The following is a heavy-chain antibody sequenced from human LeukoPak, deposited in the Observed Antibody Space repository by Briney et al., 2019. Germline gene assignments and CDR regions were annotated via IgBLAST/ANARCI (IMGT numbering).Heavy chain of an antibody. CDR3: ATSGSSSWYRFFDY. J-gene: IGHJ4*02. CDR2: ISSSSSYI. V-gene: IGHV3-21*01. D-gene: IGHD6-13*01. Sequence: GGSLRLSCAASGFTFSSYSMNWVRQAPGKGLEWVSSISSSSSYIYYADSVKGRFTISRDNAKNSLYLQMNSLRAEDTAVYYCATSGSSSWYRFFDYWGQGTLVTVSS. CDR1: GFTFSSYS.